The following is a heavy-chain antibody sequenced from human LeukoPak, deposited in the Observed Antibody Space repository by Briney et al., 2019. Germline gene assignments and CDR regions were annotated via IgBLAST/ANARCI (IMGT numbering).Heavy chain of an antibody. V-gene: IGHV3-21*01. J-gene: IGHJ4*02. CDR1: VFTFSSYT. CDR2: ITDDSGFK. CDR3: ARVAGESRDY. Sequence: NTGESLTLSCVASVFTFSSYTMSWVRQAPEKGLEWVSSITDDSGFKFDADSVKGRFTISRDNAKNSLYLQMNTLRAEDTAVYYCARVAGESRDYWGQGTLVTVSS.